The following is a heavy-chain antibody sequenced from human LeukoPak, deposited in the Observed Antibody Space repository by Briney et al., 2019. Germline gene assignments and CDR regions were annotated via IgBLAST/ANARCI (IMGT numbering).Heavy chain of an antibody. CDR2: IYPGDSDT. Sequence: GESLKISCKGSGYTFTNYWIGWVRQMPGKGLEWMGIIYPGDSDTRYSPSFQGQVTISADKSISTAYLQWSSLKASDTAMYYCARLVDSSSSSPVDYWGQGTLVTVSS. J-gene: IGHJ4*02. CDR3: ARLVDSSSSSPVDY. CDR1: GYTFTNYW. D-gene: IGHD6-13*01. V-gene: IGHV5-51*01.